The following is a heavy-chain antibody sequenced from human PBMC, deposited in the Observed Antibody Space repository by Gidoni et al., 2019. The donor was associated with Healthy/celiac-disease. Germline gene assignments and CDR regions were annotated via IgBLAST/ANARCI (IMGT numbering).Heavy chain of an antibody. Sequence: QVQLVQSGAEVKKPGSSVKVSCKASGGTFSSYASSWVRQAPGQGLEWMGRIIPILGIANYAQKFQGRVTITADKSTSTAYMELSSLRSEDTAVYYCAREGVVAATAAWFDPWGQGTLVTVSS. CDR1: GGTFSSYA. V-gene: IGHV1-69*04. D-gene: IGHD2-15*01. J-gene: IGHJ5*02. CDR2: IIPILGIA. CDR3: AREGVVAATAAWFDP.